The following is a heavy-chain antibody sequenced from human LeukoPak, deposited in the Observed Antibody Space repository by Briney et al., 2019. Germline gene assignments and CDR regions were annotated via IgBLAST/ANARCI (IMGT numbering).Heavy chain of an antibody. CDR1: GYTLTELS. D-gene: IGHD5-12*01. V-gene: IGHV1-24*01. Sequence: ASVKVSCKVSGYTLTELSMHWVRQAPGKGLEWMGGFDPEDGETIYAQKFQGRVTVTEDTSTDTAYMELSSLRSEDTAVYYCATRSGYVVGSYYMDVWGKGTTVTVSS. CDR3: ATRSGYVVGSYYMDV. CDR2: FDPEDGET. J-gene: IGHJ6*03.